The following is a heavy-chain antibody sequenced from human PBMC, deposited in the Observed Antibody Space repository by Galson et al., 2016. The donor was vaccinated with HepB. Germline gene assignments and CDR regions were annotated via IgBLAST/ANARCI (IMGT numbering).Heavy chain of an antibody. D-gene: IGHD1-26*01. J-gene: IGHJ4*02. V-gene: IGHV5-51*01. CDR3: ARRVIMGEPDY. CDR2: IYPGNSDT. CDR1: GYSFTSTW. Sequence: SGAEVKKPGESLKISCQASGYSFTSTWIGWVRQMPGKGLEWMGLIYPGNSDTVYNPSFRGQVTFSADKSINTAYLHWGSLTASDSAVYYCARRVIMGEPDYWGQGTLVTVSS.